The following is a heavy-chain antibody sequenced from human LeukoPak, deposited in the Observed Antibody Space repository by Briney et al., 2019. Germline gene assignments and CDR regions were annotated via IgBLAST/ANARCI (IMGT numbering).Heavy chain of an antibody. CDR1: GGTFSSYS. V-gene: IGHV1-69*05. Sequence: SVKVSCKGSGGTFSSYSISWVRQAPGQGLEWMGGIIPAFGTAHYAQKFQGRVTFTTDESTTTAYMELRSLRSEDTAVYYCASEGNYDSSGYSRYNYYYMDVWAKGPRSPSP. D-gene: IGHD3-22*01. J-gene: IGHJ6*03. CDR2: IIPAFGTA. CDR3: ASEGNYDSSGYSRYNYYYMDV.